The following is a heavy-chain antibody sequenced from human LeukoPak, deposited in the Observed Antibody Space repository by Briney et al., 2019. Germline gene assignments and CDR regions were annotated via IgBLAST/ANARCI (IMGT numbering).Heavy chain of an antibody. CDR3: ARQPLYDFWSGYPVNYYYYGMDV. V-gene: IGHV1-8*01. J-gene: IGHJ6*02. Sequence: EASVKVSCKASGYTFTSYDINWVRQATGQGLEWMGWMNPNSGNTGYAQKFQGRVTMTRNTSISTAYMELSSLRSEDTAVYYCARQPLYDFWSGYPVNYYYYGMDVWGQGTTVTVSS. CDR1: GYTFTSYD. D-gene: IGHD3-3*01. CDR2: MNPNSGNT.